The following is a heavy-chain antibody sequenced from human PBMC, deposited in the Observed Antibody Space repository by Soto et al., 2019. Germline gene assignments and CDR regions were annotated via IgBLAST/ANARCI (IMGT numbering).Heavy chain of an antibody. Sequence: PSETLSLTCTVSGGSINNNNYYWAWIRQPPGKGLSWIASIYYDGSTYYNSSLKSRVTISRDTSKNHFSLRLTSMTAADTAVYYCATVLVGATRHHESDSWGQGTLVTVSS. CDR3: ATVLVGATRHHESDS. J-gene: IGHJ4*02. V-gene: IGHV4-39*02. D-gene: IGHD2-15*01. CDR1: GGSINNNNYY. CDR2: IYYDGST.